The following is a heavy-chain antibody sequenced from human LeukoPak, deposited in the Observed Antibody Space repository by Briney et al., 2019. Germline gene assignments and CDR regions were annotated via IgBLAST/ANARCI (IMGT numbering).Heavy chain of an antibody. D-gene: IGHD3-22*01. CDR3: ARGIHNGSGYYYFDY. Sequence: SETLSLTCTVSGGSISSSSYYWGWIRQPPGKGLEWIGYIYYSRSTNYNPSLKSRVTISVDTSKNQFSLKLSSVTAADTAVYYCARGIHNGSGYYYFDYWGQGTLVTVSS. CDR1: GGSISSSSYY. CDR2: IYYSRST. J-gene: IGHJ4*02. V-gene: IGHV4-61*05.